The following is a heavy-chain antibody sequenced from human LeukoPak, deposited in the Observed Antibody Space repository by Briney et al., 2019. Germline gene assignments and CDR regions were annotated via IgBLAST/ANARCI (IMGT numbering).Heavy chain of an antibody. Sequence: PGGSLRLSCAASGFRFSGYGMSWVRQAPGKGLEWDSSISAGSGSTDYADSVKGRFTISRDDSKNTLYLQMKSLRAEDTAVYYCAKSHEPYYYDSSGYYDDYWGQGTLVTVSS. CDR2: ISAGSGST. D-gene: IGHD3-22*01. V-gene: IGHV3-23*01. J-gene: IGHJ4*02. CDR1: GFRFSGYG. CDR3: AKSHEPYYYDSSGYYDDY.